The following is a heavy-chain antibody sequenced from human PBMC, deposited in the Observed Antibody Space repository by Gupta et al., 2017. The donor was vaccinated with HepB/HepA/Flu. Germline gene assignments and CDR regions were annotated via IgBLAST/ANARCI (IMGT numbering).Heavy chain of an antibody. CDR2: IYSGGST. CDR1: GFTVSSNY. Sequence: EVQLVESGGGLVQPVGCLRLPCAACGFTVSSNYMSWVRQAPGKGLEWVSIIYSGGSTYYADSVKGRFTISRDNSRNTVYLQMNSLRAEDTAVYYCATFNFATYYFDYWGQGTLVTVSS. CDR3: ATFNFATYYFDY. V-gene: IGHV3-66*01. D-gene: IGHD1-20*01. J-gene: IGHJ4*02.